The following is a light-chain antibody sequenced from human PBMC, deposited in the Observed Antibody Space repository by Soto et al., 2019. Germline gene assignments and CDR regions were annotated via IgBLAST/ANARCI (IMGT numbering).Light chain of an antibody. CDR2: EVS. Sequence: QSALTQPASVSGSPGQSITISCTGTSSDVGGYNYVSWYQQHPDKAPKLMIYEVSNRPSGVSNRFSGSKSGNTASLTISGLQAEDEADYYCSSFRSGTTLFGTGTKV. V-gene: IGLV2-14*01. CDR3: SSFRSGTTL. CDR1: SSDVGGYNY. J-gene: IGLJ1*01.